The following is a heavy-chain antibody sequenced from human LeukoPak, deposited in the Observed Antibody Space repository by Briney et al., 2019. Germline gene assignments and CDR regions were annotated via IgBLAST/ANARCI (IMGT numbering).Heavy chain of an antibody. D-gene: IGHD3-22*01. CDR1: VGFISSGDYY. CDR2: IYYSGSS. CDR3: GRHPYYYDSSGYYP. V-gene: IGHV4-39*01. J-gene: IGHJ5*02. Sequence: SQTLSLTCIVSVGFISSGDYYWGWIREPPGRGLEGIESIYYSGSSYNTPSLKNRVTISVDTSKNQFSLKLSSVTAADTAVYDGGRHPYYYDSSGYYPWGQGTLVTVSS.